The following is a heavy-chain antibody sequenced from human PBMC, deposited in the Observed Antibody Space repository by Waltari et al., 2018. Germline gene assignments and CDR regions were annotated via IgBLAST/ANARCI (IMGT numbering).Heavy chain of an antibody. J-gene: IGHJ4*02. CDR2: IYRSGGT. CDR3: ARGKRPDYDFWSGYGLFDY. V-gene: IGHV4-4*02. D-gene: IGHD3-3*01. Sequence: QVQLQESGPGLVQPSGTLSLTCAATGGALRGGHCRSWVRQPPGKGLEWIGEIYRSGGTSYNPSLKSRVTISVDKSKNQFSLKLSSVTAADTAVYYCARGKRPDYDFWSGYGLFDYWGQGTLVTVSS. CDR1: GGALRGGHC.